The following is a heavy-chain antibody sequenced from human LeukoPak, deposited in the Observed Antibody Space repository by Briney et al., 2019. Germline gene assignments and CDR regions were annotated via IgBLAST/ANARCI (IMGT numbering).Heavy chain of an antibody. CDR3: ARNDILTGYYYYFDY. CDR2: ISSSSSYI. V-gene: IGHV3-21*01. CDR1: GFTFSSYS. J-gene: IGHJ4*02. Sequence: GGSLRLSCAASGFTFSSYSMNWVRQAPGKGLEWVSSISSSSSYIYYADSVKGRSTISRDNAKNSLYLQMNSLRAEDTAVYYCARNDILTGYYYYFDYWGQGTLVTVSS. D-gene: IGHD3-9*01.